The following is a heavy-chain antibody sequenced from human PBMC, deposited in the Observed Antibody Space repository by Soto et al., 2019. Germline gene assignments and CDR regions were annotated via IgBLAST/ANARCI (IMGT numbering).Heavy chain of an antibody. D-gene: IGHD3-22*01. CDR3: ARHQYYYDSSGYYIPDAFDI. Sequence: QLQLQESGPGLVKPSETLSLTCTVSGGSISSSSYYWGWIRQPPGKGLEWIGSIYYSGSTYYNPSHKSKFTISPDTSKNHIYRKLSAVTAADTAVYYCARHQYYYDSSGYYIPDAFDIWGQGTMVTVSS. CDR1: GGSISSSSYY. J-gene: IGHJ3*02. V-gene: IGHV4-39*01. CDR2: IYYSGST.